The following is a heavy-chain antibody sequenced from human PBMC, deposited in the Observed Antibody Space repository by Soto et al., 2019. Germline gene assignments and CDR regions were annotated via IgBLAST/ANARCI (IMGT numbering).Heavy chain of an antibody. CDR1: GYTFTSYY. V-gene: IGHV1-46*01. J-gene: IGHJ3*02. Sequence: ASVKVSCKASGYTFTSYYMHWVRQAPGQGLEWMGIINPSGGSTSYAQKLQGRVTMTTDTSTSTAYMELRSLRSDDTAVYYCARWGPRTNNDAFDIWGQGTMVTVSS. D-gene: IGHD3-16*01. CDR3: ARWGPRTNNDAFDI. CDR2: INPSGGST.